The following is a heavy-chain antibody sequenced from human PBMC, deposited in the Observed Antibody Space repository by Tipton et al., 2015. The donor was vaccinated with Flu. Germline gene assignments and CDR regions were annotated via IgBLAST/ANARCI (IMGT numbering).Heavy chain of an antibody. CDR3: ARHYYDSSGYYYVGLDAFDI. D-gene: IGHD3-22*01. J-gene: IGHJ3*02. V-gene: IGHV4-39*01. Sequence: TLSLTCTVSGGSISSSSYYWDWIRQPPGKGLEWIGSIYYSGSTYYNPSLKSRVTISVDTSKNQFSLKLSSVTAADTAVYYCARHYYDSSGYYYVGLDAFDIWGQGTMVTVSS. CDR1: GGSISSSSYY. CDR2: IYYSGST.